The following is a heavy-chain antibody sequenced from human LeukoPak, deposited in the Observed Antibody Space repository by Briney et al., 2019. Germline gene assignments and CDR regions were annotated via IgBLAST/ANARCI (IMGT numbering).Heavy chain of an antibody. CDR2: IKSKTDGGTT. J-gene: IGHJ4*02. CDR3: TPTYYYDSSGYYWFDY. CDR1: GFTFSNAW. Sequence: PGGSLRLSCAASGFTFSNAWMSWVRQAPGKGLEWVGRIKSKTDGGTTDYAAPVKGRFTISRDDSKNTLYLQMNSLKTEDTAVYYWTPTYYYDSSGYYWFDYWGQGTLVTVSS. D-gene: IGHD3-22*01. V-gene: IGHV3-15*01.